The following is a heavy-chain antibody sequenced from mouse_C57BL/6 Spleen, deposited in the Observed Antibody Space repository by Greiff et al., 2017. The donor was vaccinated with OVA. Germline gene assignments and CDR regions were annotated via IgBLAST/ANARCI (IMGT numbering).Heavy chain of an antibody. CDR2: IYPSDSET. D-gene: IGHD2-2*01. Sequence: QVQLQQPGAELVRPGSSVKLSCKASGYTFTSYWMEWVKQRPGQGLEWIGNIYPSDSETHYNQKFKDKATLTVDKSSSTAYMQLSSLTSEDSAVYYCAREAPAGGYVEGAAYWGQGTLVTGAA. CDR1: GYTFTSYW. CDR3: AREAPAGGYVEGAAY. J-gene: IGHJ3*01. V-gene: IGHV1-61*01.